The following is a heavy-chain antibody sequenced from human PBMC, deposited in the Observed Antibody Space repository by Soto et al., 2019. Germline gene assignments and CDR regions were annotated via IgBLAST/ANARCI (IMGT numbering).Heavy chain of an antibody. D-gene: IGHD3-10*01. CDR1: GGSVSSGSYY. Sequence: ETLSLTCTVSGGSVSSGSYYWSWIRQPPGKGLEWIGYIYYSGSTNYNPSLKSRVTISVDTSKNQFSLKLSSVTAADTAVYYCARDRITMVRGVTSNCFDPWGQGTLVTVSS. CDR3: ARDRITMVRGVTSNCFDP. CDR2: IYYSGST. V-gene: IGHV4-61*01. J-gene: IGHJ5*02.